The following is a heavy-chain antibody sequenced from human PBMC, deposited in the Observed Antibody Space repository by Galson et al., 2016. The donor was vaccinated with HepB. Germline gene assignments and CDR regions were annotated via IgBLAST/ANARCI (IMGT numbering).Heavy chain of an antibody. J-gene: IGHJ4*02. CDR1: DYTFTSYG. Sequence: SVKVSCKASDYTFTSYGINWVRQAPGQGREWMAWINTYPGETHYAQKFQGRLTMTTDTVTTTAYMELNSLRSDDTAVYYCARDFCNGGETCYHALGYWGQGSPVTVSA. V-gene: IGHV1-18*01. CDR2: INTYPGET. CDR3: ARDFCNGGETCYHALGY. D-gene: IGHD2-8*02.